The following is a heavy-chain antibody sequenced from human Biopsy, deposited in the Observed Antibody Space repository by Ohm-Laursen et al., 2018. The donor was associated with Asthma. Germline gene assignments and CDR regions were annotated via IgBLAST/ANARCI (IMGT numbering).Heavy chain of an antibody. J-gene: IGHJ6*02. V-gene: IGHV4-34*01. CDR1: GGSFSSNY. CDR2: THHNGYT. D-gene: IGHD1-26*01. Sequence: TLSLTCAVYGGSFSSNYWSWIRQTPGKGLEWLGDTHHNGYTNLNPPLTIPLNFSVNTSKNQFSLRLTSVTAADTAVYYCARGSSSRLSQWELLVSGGKRAHSYDGMDVWGQGTTVTVSS. CDR3: ARGSSSRLSQWELLVSGGKRAHSYDGMDV.